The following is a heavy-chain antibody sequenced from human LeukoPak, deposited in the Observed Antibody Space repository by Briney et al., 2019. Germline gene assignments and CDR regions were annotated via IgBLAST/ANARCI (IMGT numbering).Heavy chain of an antibody. D-gene: IGHD2-2*01. Sequence: SVKVSCKASGGTFSSYAISWVRQAPGQGLEWMGRIIPILGIANYTQKFQGRVTITADKSTSTAYMELSSLRSEDTAVYYCARGADIVVVPAASNWFDPWGQGTLVTVSS. J-gene: IGHJ5*02. CDR2: IIPILGIA. CDR1: GGTFSSYA. CDR3: ARGADIVVVPAASNWFDP. V-gene: IGHV1-69*04.